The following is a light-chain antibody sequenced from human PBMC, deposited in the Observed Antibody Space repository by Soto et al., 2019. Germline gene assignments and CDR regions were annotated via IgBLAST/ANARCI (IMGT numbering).Light chain of an antibody. CDR2: AAS. V-gene: IGKV1-39*01. J-gene: IGKJ3*01. Sequence: DIQMTQSPSSLSASVGDRVTSTCRASQSISRHLNWYQQKPGRAPHLLIYAASSLQSGVTSMFSGSGCGTDFNLTVSSMQRQDFATYYCQQSYSSPTLCTFGHGTKVD. CDR1: QSISRH. CDR3: QQSYSSPTLCT.